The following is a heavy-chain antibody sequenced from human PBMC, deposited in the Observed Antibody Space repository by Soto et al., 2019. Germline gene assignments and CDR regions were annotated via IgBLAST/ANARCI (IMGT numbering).Heavy chain of an antibody. CDR3: ARAPLGYCSSTSCRYYYYGMDV. V-gene: IGHV1-18*01. CDR2: ISAYNGNT. CDR1: GYTFTSYG. D-gene: IGHD2-2*01. Sequence: ASVKVSCKASGYTFTSYGISWVRQAPGQGLEWMGWISAYNGNTNYAQKLQGRVTMTTDTSTSTAYMELRSLRSDDTAVYYCARAPLGYCSSTSCRYYYYGMDVWGQGTTVTVS. J-gene: IGHJ6*02.